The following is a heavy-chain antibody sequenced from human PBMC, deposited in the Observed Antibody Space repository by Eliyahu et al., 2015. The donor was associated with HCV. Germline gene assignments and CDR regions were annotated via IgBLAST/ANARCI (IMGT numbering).Heavy chain of an antibody. Sequence: QVQLVXSGXGVVQPGXSLRLXCAXSGFXFSSXGMXWVRQAPGKGLEWVAVIWYDGSNKYYADSVKGRFTISRDNSKNTLYLQMNSLRAEDTAVYYCARDLNYGSGYGMDVWGQGTTVTVSS. J-gene: IGHJ6*02. V-gene: IGHV3-33*01. CDR1: GFXFSSXG. D-gene: IGHD3-10*01. CDR2: IWYDGSNK. CDR3: ARDLNYGSGYGMDV.